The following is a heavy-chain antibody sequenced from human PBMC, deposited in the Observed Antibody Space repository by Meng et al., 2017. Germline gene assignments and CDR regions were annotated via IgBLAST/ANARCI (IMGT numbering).Heavy chain of an antibody. Sequence: VQLVQSGAEVKEPGASVKVSCKASGYTFTGYYMHWVRQAPGQGLEWMGRINPNSGGTNYAQKFQGRVTMTRDTSISTAYMELSRLRSDDTAVYYCARALIVVANWFDPWGQGTLVTVSS. CDR3: ARALIVVANWFDP. D-gene: IGHD3-22*01. CDR1: GYTFTGYY. CDR2: INPNSGGT. V-gene: IGHV1-2*06. J-gene: IGHJ5*02.